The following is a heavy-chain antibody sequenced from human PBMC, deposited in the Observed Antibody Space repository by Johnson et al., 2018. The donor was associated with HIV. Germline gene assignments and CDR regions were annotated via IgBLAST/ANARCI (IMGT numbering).Heavy chain of an antibody. Sequence: VQLVESGGGVVQPGGSLRLSCAASGFTFSSYGMHWVRQAPGKGLEWVAFIRSDGNIKYYSDSVKGRVTISRDNSKNTLYWKMNSLRAEDTAVYYCAKDEFKWELLHIWGQGTMVTVSS. CDR2: IRSDGNIK. D-gene: IGHD1-26*01. J-gene: IGHJ3*02. CDR1: GFTFSSYG. V-gene: IGHV3-30*02. CDR3: AKDEFKWELLHI.